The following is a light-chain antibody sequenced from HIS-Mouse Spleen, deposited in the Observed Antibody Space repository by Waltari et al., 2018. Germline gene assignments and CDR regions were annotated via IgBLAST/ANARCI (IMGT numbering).Light chain of an antibody. V-gene: IGLV3-21*03. CDR1: NIGSKS. Sequence: SYVLTQPPSVSVAPGKTARITCGGNNIGSKSVHWSQQKPGQAPGLVVYDDSDRPSGIPERFSGSNSGNTATLNISRVEAGDEAEYYCQVWDSSSDHVVFGGGTKLTVL. J-gene: IGLJ2*01. CDR3: QVWDSSSDHVV. CDR2: DDS.